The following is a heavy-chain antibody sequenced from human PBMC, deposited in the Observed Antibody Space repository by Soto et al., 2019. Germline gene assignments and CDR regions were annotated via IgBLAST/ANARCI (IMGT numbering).Heavy chain of an antibody. D-gene: IGHD6-19*01. Sequence: QITVKESGPTLVKATQSLTLTCTFSGFSLSTSGGGVGWIRQPPGKALEWLTVIYWDDDKSYSPYLKSRLTITKNPSKNQVALTMTHMDPVDTATYFCAHTKVTYWLGPHFDFWGQGTLVTVSS. CDR3: AHTKVTYWLGPHFDF. CDR1: GFSLSTSGGG. V-gene: IGHV2-5*02. J-gene: IGHJ4*02. CDR2: IYWDDDK.